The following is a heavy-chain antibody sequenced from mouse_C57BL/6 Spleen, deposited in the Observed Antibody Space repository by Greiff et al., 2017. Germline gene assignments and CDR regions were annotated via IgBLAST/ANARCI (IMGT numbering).Heavy chain of an antibody. CDR3: ARHLCYYGSSYYAMDY. CDR1: GFTFSSYG. Sequence: EVQGVESGGDLVKPGGSLKLSCAASGFTFSSYGMSWVRQTPDKRLEWVATISSGGSYTYYPDSVKGRFTISRDNAKNTLYLQMSSLKSEDTAMYYCARHLCYYGSSYYAMDYWGQGTSVTVSS. D-gene: IGHD1-1*01. V-gene: IGHV5-6*01. CDR2: ISSGGSYT. J-gene: IGHJ4*01.